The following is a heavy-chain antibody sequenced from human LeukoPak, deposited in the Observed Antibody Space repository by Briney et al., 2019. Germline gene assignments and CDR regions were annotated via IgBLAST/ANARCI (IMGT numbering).Heavy chain of an antibody. Sequence: RESLRLSCATAGFTFSTFGIHWVRQTPGKGLEWAAAIQSDGSKQYYGDSVKGRFTISRDSSKNTVYLQMNSLRDEDTAVYYCARDVDTSSHSSQLDPWGQGALVTVSS. CDR1: GFTFSTFG. CDR3: ARDVDTSSHSSQLDP. J-gene: IGHJ5*02. V-gene: IGHV3-33*01. D-gene: IGHD5-18*01. CDR2: IQSDGSKQ.